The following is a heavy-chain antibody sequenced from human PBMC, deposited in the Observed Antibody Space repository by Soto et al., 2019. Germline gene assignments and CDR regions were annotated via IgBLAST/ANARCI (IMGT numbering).Heavy chain of an antibody. CDR1: GYTFSDHA. V-gene: IGHV1-18*01. CDR2: ISCYSDYT. J-gene: IGHJ6*02. D-gene: IGHD1-26*01. CDR3: ARDVELELVALGYNFYAFDV. Sequence: QVQLVQSGPEVKKSGASVKVSCKASGYTFSDHAISWVRQAPGQGLEWMGWISCYSDYTNYAQKFKGRVTITTDTTTSTVHMELRNLKSDDTAVYYFARDVELELVALGYNFYAFDVWGQGTTVTVS.